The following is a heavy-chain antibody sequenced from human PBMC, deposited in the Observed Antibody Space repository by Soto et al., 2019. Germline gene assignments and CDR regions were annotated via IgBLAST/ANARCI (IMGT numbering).Heavy chain of an antibody. D-gene: IGHD2-15*01. J-gene: IGHJ3*02. V-gene: IGHV3-30-3*01. CDR1: GFTFSSYA. CDR2: ISYDGSNK. CDR3: ARSYCSGGSCYDAFDI. Sequence: QVQLVESGGGVVQPGRSLRLSCAASGFTFSSYAMHWVRQAPGKGLEWVAVISYDGSNKYYADSVKGRFTISRDNSKNTLYLQMNSRRAEDTAVYYCARSYCSGGSCYDAFDIWGQGTMVTVSS.